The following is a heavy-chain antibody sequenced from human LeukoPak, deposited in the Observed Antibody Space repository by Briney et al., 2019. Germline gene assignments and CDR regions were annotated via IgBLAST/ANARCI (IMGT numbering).Heavy chain of an antibody. D-gene: IGHD3-22*01. CDR1: GGSISSSSYY. J-gene: IGHJ4*02. Sequence: PSETLSLTCTVSGGSISSSSYYWVWIRQPPGKGLEWIGSLYYSGSTHYKPSLKSRVAIFVDTSKNQFSLRLSPVTAADAAVYYCARNYYDGSGYYFWGQGTQVTVSS. CDR2: LYYSGST. CDR3: ARNYYDGSGYYF. V-gene: IGHV4-39*01.